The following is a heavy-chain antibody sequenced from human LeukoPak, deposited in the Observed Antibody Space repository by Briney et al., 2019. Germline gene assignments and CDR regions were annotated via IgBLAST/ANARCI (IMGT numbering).Heavy chain of an antibody. CDR2: TSRGGSDI. D-gene: IGHD2-21*02. CDR3: VRARLIRLENFFDY. Sequence: GGSLRLSCATSGFTFSNHEMNWVRQAPGKGLEWVAYTSRGGSDISYADSVKGRFTISTDNANSSLYLQMNSLRAEDTAVYFCVRARLIRLENFFDYWGQGTLVTVSS. CDR1: GFTFSNHE. V-gene: IGHV3-48*03. J-gene: IGHJ4*02.